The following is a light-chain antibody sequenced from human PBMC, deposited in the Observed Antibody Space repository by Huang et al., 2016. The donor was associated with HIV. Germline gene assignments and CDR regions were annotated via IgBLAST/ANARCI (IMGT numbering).Light chain of an antibody. J-gene: IGKJ4*01. CDR1: QSVSKY. CDR2: DAS. CDR3: QQRSNWPPLT. V-gene: IGKV3-11*01. Sequence: EIVLTQSPATLSLSPGERATLSCRASQSVSKYLAWYQQKPGEAPRLVSYDASNRATGIPARFSGSGSGTDFTLTINSLEPEDSAVYYCQQRSNWPPLTFGGGTKVEI.